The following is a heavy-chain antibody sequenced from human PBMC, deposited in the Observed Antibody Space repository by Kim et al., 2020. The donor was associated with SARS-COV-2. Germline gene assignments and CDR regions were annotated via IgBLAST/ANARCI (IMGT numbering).Heavy chain of an antibody. J-gene: IGHJ4*02. CDR1: GFTFSSYA. CDR2: ISGSGGST. V-gene: IGHV3-23*01. D-gene: IGHD3-10*01. Sequence: GGSLRLSCAASGFTFSSYAMSWVRQAPGKGLEWVSAISGSGGSTYYADSVKGRFTISRDNSKNTLYLQMNSLRAEDTAVYYCAKEDLYYGSGSYRPAGFDYWGQGTLVTVSS. CDR3: AKEDLYYGSGSYRPAGFDY.